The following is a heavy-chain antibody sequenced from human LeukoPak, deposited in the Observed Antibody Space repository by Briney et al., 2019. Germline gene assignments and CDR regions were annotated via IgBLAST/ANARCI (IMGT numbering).Heavy chain of an antibody. CDR1: GFTFSSYG. V-gene: IGHV3-30*02. Sequence: GGSLRLSCAASGFTFSSYGMHWVRQAPGKGLEWVAFIRYDGSNKYYADSVKGRFTISRDNAKNSLYLQMNSLRAEDTAVYYCARDSRRYYYDGTSFDYWGQGTLVTVSS. CDR3: ARDSRRYYYDGTSFDY. J-gene: IGHJ4*02. CDR2: IRYDGSNK. D-gene: IGHD3-22*01.